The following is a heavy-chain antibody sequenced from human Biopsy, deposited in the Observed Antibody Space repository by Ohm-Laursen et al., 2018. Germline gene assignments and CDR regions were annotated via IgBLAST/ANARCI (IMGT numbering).Heavy chain of an antibody. D-gene: IGHD2/OR15-2a*01. CDR2: IYYSGST. V-gene: IGHV4-59*01. CDR3: ARATNSTGWPYYYFYGMDV. J-gene: IGHJ6*02. CDR1: GGSISSNY. Sequence: PGTLSLTWAVSGGSISSNYWSWIRQTPGKGLEWIGYIYYSGSTNYNPSLKSRVTISVDTSKNQFSLRLNSVTAADTAVYYCARATNSTGWPYYYFYGMDVWGQGTTVTVSS.